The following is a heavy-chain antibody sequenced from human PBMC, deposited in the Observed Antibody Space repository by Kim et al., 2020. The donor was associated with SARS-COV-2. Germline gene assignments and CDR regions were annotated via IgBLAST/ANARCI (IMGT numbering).Heavy chain of an antibody. D-gene: IGHD3-10*01. Sequence: TNYAQKLQGRVTMTTDTSTSTAYMELRSLRSDDTAVYYCAVLLWFGESVKWGQGTLVTVSS. CDR2: T. CDR3: AVLLWFGESVK. J-gene: IGHJ4*02. V-gene: IGHV1-18*01.